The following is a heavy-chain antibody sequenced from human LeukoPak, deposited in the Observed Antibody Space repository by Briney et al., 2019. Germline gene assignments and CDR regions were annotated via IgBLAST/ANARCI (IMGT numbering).Heavy chain of an antibody. Sequence: GGSLRLSCAASGFTFGDYAMHWVRQAPGKGLEWVSGISWNSGSTGYADSVKGRFTISRDNAKTSLSLQMNSLRAEDTAVYYCARGTMFPYYFDYWGQGTLVTVSS. CDR3: ARGTMFPYYFDY. CDR1: GFTFGDYA. D-gene: IGHD3-10*02. J-gene: IGHJ4*02. V-gene: IGHV3-9*01. CDR2: ISWNSGST.